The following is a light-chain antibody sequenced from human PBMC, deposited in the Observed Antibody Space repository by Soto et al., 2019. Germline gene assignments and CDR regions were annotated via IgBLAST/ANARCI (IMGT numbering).Light chain of an antibody. V-gene: IGKV3-20*01. J-gene: IGKJ3*01. CDR1: QSVSSSY. Sequence: EMVLTQSPGTLSLSPGERATLSCRASQSVSSSYLAWYQQKPRQAPRLLIYGASSRATGIPDRFSGSGSGTVFTLTISRLEPEDFAVYYCQQYGSSPFTFGPATKLDIK. CDR3: QQYGSSPFT. CDR2: GAS.